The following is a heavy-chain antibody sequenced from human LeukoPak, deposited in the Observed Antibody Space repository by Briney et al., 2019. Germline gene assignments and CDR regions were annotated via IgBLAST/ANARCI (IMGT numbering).Heavy chain of an antibody. CDR2: ISSSSSYI. D-gene: IGHD1-26*01. CDR3: ARGLVGLRRVV. Sequence: GGSLRLSCAASGLTFSSYEMNWVRQAPGKGLEWVSSISSSSSYIYYADSVKGRFTISRDNAKNSLYLQMNSLRAEDTAVYYCARGLVGLRRVVWGQGTTVTVSS. V-gene: IGHV3-21*01. J-gene: IGHJ6*02. CDR1: GLTFSSYE.